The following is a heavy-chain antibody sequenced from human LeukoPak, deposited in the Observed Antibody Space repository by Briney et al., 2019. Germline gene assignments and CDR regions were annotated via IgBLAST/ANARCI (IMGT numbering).Heavy chain of an antibody. Sequence: AAVTVSYQASGGTFSRYAISCVRQAPGEGLEWIGGIIPIFGTANYAQKFQGRVTITTDESTSTAYMELSSLRSEDTAVYYCAAALYCSSTSCYTGIVYWGQGTLVTVSS. D-gene: IGHD2-2*02. J-gene: IGHJ4*02. CDR3: AAALYCSSTSCYTGIVY. V-gene: IGHV1-69*05. CDR2: IIPIFGTA. CDR1: GGTFSRYA.